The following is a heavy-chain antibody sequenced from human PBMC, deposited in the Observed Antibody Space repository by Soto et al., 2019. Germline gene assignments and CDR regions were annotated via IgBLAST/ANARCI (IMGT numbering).Heavy chain of an antibody. CDR3: ARGPYDFWSGYQLDY. CDR2: INHSGST. D-gene: IGHD3-3*01. CDR1: GGSFSGYY. J-gene: IGHJ4*02. V-gene: IGHV4-34*01. Sequence: SETLSLTCAVYGGSFSGYYWSWIRQPPGKGLEWIGEINHSGSTNYNPSLKSRVTISVDTSKNQFSLKLSSVTAADTAVYYCARGPYDFWSGYQLDYWGRGTLVTVSS.